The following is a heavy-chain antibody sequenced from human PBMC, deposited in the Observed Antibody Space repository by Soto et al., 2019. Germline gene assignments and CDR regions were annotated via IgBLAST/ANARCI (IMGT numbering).Heavy chain of an antibody. V-gene: IGHV3-30-3*01. CDR1: GFTFSSYA. CDR2: ISYDGSNK. CDR3: ARDRKQWLSPVPGMDV. D-gene: IGHD6-19*01. J-gene: IGHJ6*02. Sequence: GGSLRLSCAASGFTFSSYAMHWVRQAPGKGLEWVAVISYDGSNKYYADSVKGRFTISRDNSKNTLYLQMNSLRAEDTAVYYCARDRKQWLSPVPGMDVWGQGTTVTVSS.